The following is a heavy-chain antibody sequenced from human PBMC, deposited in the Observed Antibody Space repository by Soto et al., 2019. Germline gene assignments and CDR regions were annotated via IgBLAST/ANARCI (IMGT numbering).Heavy chain of an antibody. Sequence: ETLSLTCTVSGGSISSSSYYWGWIGHPPGKGLEWIEYIYYSGSTTYNPSLKSRVTISVDTSKNQFSLKLSSVTTADTAVYYCARVSIMVRGNYFYGMDVWGQGTTVTVSS. CDR3: ARVSIMVRGNYFYGMDV. CDR2: IYYSGST. CDR1: GGSISSSSYY. J-gene: IGHJ6*02. V-gene: IGHV4-61*05. D-gene: IGHD3-10*01.